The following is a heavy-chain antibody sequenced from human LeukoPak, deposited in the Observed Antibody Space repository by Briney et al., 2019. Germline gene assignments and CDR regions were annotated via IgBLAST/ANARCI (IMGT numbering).Heavy chain of an antibody. CDR2: INPNTGDT. D-gene: IGHD2-8*01. J-gene: IGHJ4*02. CDR1: GYRFTGYY. V-gene: IGHV1-2*02. CDR3: APTNGGSYYFDY. Sequence: GASVEVSCKASGYRFTGYYMHWVRQAPGQGLEWMGWINPNTGDTNYAQTFQDRVTMTRETSISTAYMELSRLRSDDTAVFYCAPTNGGSYYFDYWGPGTLVTVSS.